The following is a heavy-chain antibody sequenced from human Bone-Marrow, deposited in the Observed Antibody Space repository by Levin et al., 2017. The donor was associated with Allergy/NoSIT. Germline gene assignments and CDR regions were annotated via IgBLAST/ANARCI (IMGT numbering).Heavy chain of an antibody. CDR2: IYHSGST. CDR3: ARGWTYYDILTGPSQPSFDS. Sequence: SETLSLTCAVSGVSISSGGYSWSWIRQPPGTGLEWIGYIYHSGSTYYNPSLKSRVTISGDRSKNQFSLKLTSVTAADTAVYYCARGWTYYDILTGPSQPSFDSWGLGTLVTVSS. CDR1: GVSISSGGYS. J-gene: IGHJ4*02. V-gene: IGHV4-30-2*01. D-gene: IGHD3-9*01.